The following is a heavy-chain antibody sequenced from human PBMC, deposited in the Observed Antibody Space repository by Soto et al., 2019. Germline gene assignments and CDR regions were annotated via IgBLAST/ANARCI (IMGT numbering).Heavy chain of an antibody. Sequence: PGESLKISCKGSGYSFTSYWIGWVRQMPGKGLEWMGIIYPGDSDTRYSPSFQGQVTISADKSISTAYLQWSSLKASDTAMYYCARHVTNPEGPYYYYYMDVWGKGTTVTVSS. V-gene: IGHV5-51*01. CDR2: IYPGDSDT. CDR3: ARHVTNPEGPYYYYYMDV. D-gene: IGHD2-2*01. J-gene: IGHJ6*03. CDR1: GYSFTSYW.